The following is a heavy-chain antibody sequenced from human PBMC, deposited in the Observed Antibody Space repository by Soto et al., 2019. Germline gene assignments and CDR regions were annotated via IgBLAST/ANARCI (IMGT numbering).Heavy chain of an antibody. V-gene: IGHV3-23*01. Sequence: GGSLRLSCAASGFTFSSYAMNWVRQAPGKGLEWVSAISGSGGSTFYADSVKGRFTISRDNSKNTLYMQMNSLRAEDTAVYFCAKKAPRGGQLGYFDSWGQGTLVTVSS. CDR2: ISGSGGST. D-gene: IGHD6-6*01. CDR3: AKKAPRGGQLGYFDS. CDR1: GFTFSSYA. J-gene: IGHJ4*02.